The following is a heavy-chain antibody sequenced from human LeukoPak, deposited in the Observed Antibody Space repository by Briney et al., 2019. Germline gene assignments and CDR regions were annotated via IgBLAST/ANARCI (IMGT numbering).Heavy chain of an antibody. J-gene: IGHJ4*02. Sequence: GGSLRLSCAASGFTFNYYAMHWVRQAPGKGLEWVAVISYDGDNKYYADSVKGRFTISRDNSKNTLYLQMNSLRAEDTAVYYCAKGRGQGFDYWGQGTLVTVSS. CDR1: GFTFNYYA. CDR3: AKGRGQGFDY. CDR2: ISYDGDNK. V-gene: IGHV3-30*04. D-gene: IGHD3-10*01.